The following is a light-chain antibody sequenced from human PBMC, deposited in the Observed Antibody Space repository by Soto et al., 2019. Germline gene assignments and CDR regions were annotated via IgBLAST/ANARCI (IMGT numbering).Light chain of an antibody. Sequence: QSVLTQPPSVSGAPGQRVTISCTGSSSNIGAGYDVHWYQQLPGTAPKLLIYTNSIRPSGVPGRFSGSKSGTSASLAITGLQAEDEADYFCQSYDSCLSGYVFGTGTKVTVL. CDR3: QSYDSCLSGYV. V-gene: IGLV1-40*01. CDR2: TNS. J-gene: IGLJ1*01. CDR1: SSNIGAGYD.